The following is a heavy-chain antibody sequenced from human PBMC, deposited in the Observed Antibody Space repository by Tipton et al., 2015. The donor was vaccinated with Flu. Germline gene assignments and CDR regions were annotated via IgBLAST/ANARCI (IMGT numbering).Heavy chain of an antibody. CDR1: GDSISSDYF. V-gene: IGHV4-38-2*01. Sequence: TLSLTCAVSGDSISSDYFWGWIRQPPGKGLEWIATIHRSGSTKYNPSLKSRVTISVDTSKNQFSLEVRSVTAADMAVYYCAGRDFSNYVSDPKSWFDPWGQGILVTVSS. D-gene: IGHD4-11*01. CDR2: IHRSGST. CDR3: AGRDFSNYVSDPKSWFDP. J-gene: IGHJ5*02.